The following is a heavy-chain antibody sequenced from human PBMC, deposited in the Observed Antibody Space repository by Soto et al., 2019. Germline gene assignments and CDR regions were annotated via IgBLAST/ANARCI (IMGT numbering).Heavy chain of an antibody. CDR3: ARDWSIFGLYGMDV. V-gene: IGHV4-34*01. CDR1: GGRRIGKK. J-gene: IGHJ6*02. Sequence: GGRRIGKKWSWIRQPPGKGLEWIGEINHSGSTNYNPSLKSRVTISVDTSKNQFSLKLSSVTAADTAVYYCARDWSIFGLYGMDVWGQGTTVTVSS. D-gene: IGHD3-3*01. CDR2: INHSGST.